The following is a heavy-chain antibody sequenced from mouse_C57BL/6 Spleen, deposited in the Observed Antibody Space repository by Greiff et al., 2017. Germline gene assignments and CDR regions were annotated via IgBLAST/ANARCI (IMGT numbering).Heavy chain of an antibody. V-gene: IGHV5-9-1*02. CDR3: TRDQKGYYYGSSSAWFAY. CDR2: ISSGGDYI. Sequence: DVMLVESGEGLVKPGGSLKLSCAASGFTFSSYAMSWVRQTPEKRLEWVAYISSGGDYIYYADTVKGRFTISRDNARNTLYLQMSSLKSEDTAMYYCTRDQKGYYYGSSSAWFAYWGQGTLVTVSA. CDR1: GFTFSSYA. D-gene: IGHD1-1*01. J-gene: IGHJ3*01.